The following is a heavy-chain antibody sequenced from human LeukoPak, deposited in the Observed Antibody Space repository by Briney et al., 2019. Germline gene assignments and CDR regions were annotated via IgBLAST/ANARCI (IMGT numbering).Heavy chain of an antibody. D-gene: IGHD2-8*01. CDR2: IYHSRST. V-gene: IGHV4-38-2*02. Sequence: SETLSLTCAVSGYSISSGYYWGWIRPPPGKGLEWMGSIYHSRSTYYNPSLKSRVTISVDTSKNQFSLKLSSVTAADTAVYYCARDGRYCTNGVCYRSFDYWGQGTLVTVSS. CDR3: ARDGRYCTNGVCYRSFDY. CDR1: GYSISSGYY. J-gene: IGHJ4*02.